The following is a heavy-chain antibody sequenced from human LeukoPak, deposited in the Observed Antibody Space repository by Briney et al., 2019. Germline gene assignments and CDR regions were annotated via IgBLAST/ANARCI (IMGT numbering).Heavy chain of an antibody. D-gene: IGHD7-27*01. CDR3: ARVLDNWGSLVY. Sequence: PSETLSLTCAVYGGSFSGYYWSWIRQPPGKGLEWIGEINHSGSTDYNPSLKSRVTISVDTSKNQFSLKLSSVTAADTAVYYCARVLDNWGSLVYWGQGTLVTVSS. CDR2: INHSGST. V-gene: IGHV4-34*01. J-gene: IGHJ4*02. CDR1: GGSFSGYY.